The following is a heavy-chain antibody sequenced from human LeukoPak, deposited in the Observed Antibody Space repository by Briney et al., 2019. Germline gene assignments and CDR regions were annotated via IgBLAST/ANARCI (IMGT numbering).Heavy chain of an antibody. CDR3: ASGYSYGDGTYYFDY. D-gene: IGHD5-18*01. Sequence: ASVKVSCKASGGTFSSYAISWVRQAPGQGLEWMGRIIPIFGIANYAQKFQGRVTITADKSTSTAYMELSSLRSEDTAVYYCASGYSYGDGTYYFDYWGQGTLVTVSP. V-gene: IGHV1-69*04. J-gene: IGHJ4*02. CDR2: IIPIFGIA. CDR1: GGTFSSYA.